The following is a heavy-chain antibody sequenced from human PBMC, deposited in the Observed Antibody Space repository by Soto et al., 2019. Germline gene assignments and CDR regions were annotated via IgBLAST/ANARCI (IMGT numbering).Heavy chain of an antibody. CDR2: IYYSGST. D-gene: IGHD3-22*01. CDR3: ARSVERITMIVVVTGHAFDI. CDR1: GGTIGSGGYY. Sequence: LQTHSHTNTVSGGTIGSGGYYWSWIRQHPGKGLEWIGYIYYSGSTYYNPSLKSRVTISVDTSKNQFSLKLSSVTAADTAVYYCARSVERITMIVVVTGHAFDIWGQGTMVTGSS. J-gene: IGHJ3*02. V-gene: IGHV4-31*03.